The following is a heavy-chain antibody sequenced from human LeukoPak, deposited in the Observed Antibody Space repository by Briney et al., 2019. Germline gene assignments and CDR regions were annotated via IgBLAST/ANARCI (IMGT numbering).Heavy chain of an antibody. CDR2: ISRSANTI. V-gene: IGHV3-11*01. CDR1: GFAFSDFY. Sequence: GGSLRLSCTASGFAFSDFYMSWIRQAPGKGLEWVSYISRSANTIYYADSLKGRFTISRDNAKNSLYLQMNSLRAEDTAVYYCAREFCTGTSCFFALDLWGQGTMVTVSS. J-gene: IGHJ3*01. D-gene: IGHD2-2*01. CDR3: AREFCTGTSCFFALDL.